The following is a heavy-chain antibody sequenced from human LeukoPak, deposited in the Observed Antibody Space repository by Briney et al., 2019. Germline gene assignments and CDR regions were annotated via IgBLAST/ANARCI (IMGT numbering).Heavy chain of an antibody. CDR3: ARAPYYYDSSGYYYYFDY. CDR1: GFTFSDYY. J-gene: IGHJ4*02. CDR2: ISSSGSTI. V-gene: IGHV3-11*01. D-gene: IGHD3-22*01. Sequence: GGSLRLSCAASGFTFSDYYMSWIRQAPGKGLEWVSYISSSGSTIYYADSVKGRFTISRDNAKNSLYLQMNSLRAEDTAVYYCARAPYYYDSSGYYYYFDYWGQGTLVTVSS.